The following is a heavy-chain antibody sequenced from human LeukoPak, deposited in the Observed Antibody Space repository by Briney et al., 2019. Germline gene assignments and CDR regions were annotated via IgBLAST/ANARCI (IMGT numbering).Heavy chain of an antibody. CDR3: AKDAIEWSFYAFDI. CDR2: ISASGGST. V-gene: IGHV3-23*01. CDR1: GFTFSSYA. J-gene: IGHJ3*02. D-gene: IGHD3-3*01. Sequence: PGGSLRLSCAASGFTFSSYAMAWVRQAPGKGLEWVSFISASGGSTYYADSVKGRFTISRDNSKNTLYLQMNSLRAEDTAIYYCAKDAIEWSFYAFDIWGQGTMVTVSS.